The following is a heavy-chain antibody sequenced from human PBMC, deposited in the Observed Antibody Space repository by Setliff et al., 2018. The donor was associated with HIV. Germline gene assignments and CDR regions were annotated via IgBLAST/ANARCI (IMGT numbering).Heavy chain of an antibody. CDR3: ARVRSWNFVDGMDV. CDR2: ISSDGSRK. Sequence: GGSLRLSCAASGFTFSTYAMHWVRQAPGEGLEWVAVISSDGSRKEFVDSVKGRFTISRDSSKDTVSLEMDGLRGEDTAVYYCARVRSWNFVDGMDVWGQGTTVTVSS. CDR1: GFTFSTYA. D-gene: IGHD1-7*01. V-gene: IGHV3-30*03. J-gene: IGHJ6*02.